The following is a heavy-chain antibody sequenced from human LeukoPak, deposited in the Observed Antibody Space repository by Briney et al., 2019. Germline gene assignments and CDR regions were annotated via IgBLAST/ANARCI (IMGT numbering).Heavy chain of an antibody. D-gene: IGHD6-19*01. CDR2: IYSGGST. V-gene: IGHV3-66*01. CDR1: GFTVSSNY. CDR3: ARVLNSGEGYYFDY. J-gene: IGHJ4*02. Sequence: PGGSLRLSCAASGFTVSSNYVSWVRQAPGKGLEWVSVIYSGGSTYYADSVKGRFTISRDNSKNTLYLQMNSLRAEDTAVYYCARVLNSGEGYYFDYWGQGTLVTVSS.